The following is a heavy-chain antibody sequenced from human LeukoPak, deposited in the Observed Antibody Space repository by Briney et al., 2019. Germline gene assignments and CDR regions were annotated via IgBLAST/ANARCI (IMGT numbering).Heavy chain of an antibody. Sequence: PGGSLSLSCAAAGFTFGSYRRHWVRQPPGKGLGLVSRINSDGSSTTYADSVKGRFTMSRDNAKNTLYLQMNSLRAEDTAVYHCASSYGGNTNFDYWGQGTLVTVSS. CDR2: INSDGSST. CDR1: GFTFGSYR. V-gene: IGHV3-74*01. J-gene: IGHJ4*02. D-gene: IGHD4-23*01. CDR3: ASSYGGNTNFDY.